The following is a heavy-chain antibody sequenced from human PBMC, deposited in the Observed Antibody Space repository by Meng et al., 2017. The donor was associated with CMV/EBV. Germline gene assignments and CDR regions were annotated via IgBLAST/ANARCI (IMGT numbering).Heavy chain of an antibody. D-gene: IGHD6-13*01. Sequence: GGSLRLSCAASGFTFSSYEMNWVRQAPGKGLEWVSRIKGDGSHTIYGDSVKGRFTISRDNAKNTLYLQMNTLRVEDTAVYYCVRDGHSWNFDYWGQGSLVTVSS. CDR3: VRDGHSWNFDY. CDR2: IKGDGSHT. V-gene: IGHV3-74*01. J-gene: IGHJ4*02. CDR1: GFTFSSYE.